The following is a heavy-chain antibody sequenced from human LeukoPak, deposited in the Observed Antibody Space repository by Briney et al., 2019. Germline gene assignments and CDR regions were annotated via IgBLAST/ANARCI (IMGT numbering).Heavy chain of an antibody. CDR1: GDSISGSNYF. CDR2: FYPSGST. D-gene: IGHD4-23*01. J-gene: IGHJ4*02. V-gene: IGHV4-39*07. CDR3: ARVGSGVNLYYFDY. Sequence: PSETLSLTCTVSGDSISGSNYFWGWICQPPGKGLEWIGNFYPSGSTYYNPSLKSRVTIAEDTSKNQFSLRLSSVTAADTAVYYCARVGSGVNLYYFDYWGQGTLVTVSS.